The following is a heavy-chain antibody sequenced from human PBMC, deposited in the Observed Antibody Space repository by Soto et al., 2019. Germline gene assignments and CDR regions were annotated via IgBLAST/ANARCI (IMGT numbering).Heavy chain of an antibody. Sequence: QVQLVQSGAEVKKPGSSVKVSCKASGGTFSNFALISWVRQAPGQGLGWMGGIIPIDATVNYAQKFQGRITLTADESTTTAYMGLGSLCSEDTAVYYCARDLLGFGYTYGDVWGQGTTVTVSS. V-gene: IGHV1-69*12. CDR3: ARDLLGFGYTYGDV. CDR2: IIPIDATV. CDR1: GGTFSNFA. D-gene: IGHD3-10*01. J-gene: IGHJ6*01.